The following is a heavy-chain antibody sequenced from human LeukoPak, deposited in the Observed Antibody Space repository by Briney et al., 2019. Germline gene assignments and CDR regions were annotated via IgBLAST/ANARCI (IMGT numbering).Heavy chain of an antibody. CDR1: GGSISSYY. D-gene: IGHD3-10*01. V-gene: IGHV4-4*07. CDR2: IYTSGST. CDR3: ARAPSAGSYSFYYFDY. Sequence: PETLSLTCTVSGGSISSYYWSWIRQPAGKGLEWIGRIYTSGSTNYNPSLKSRVTMSVDTSKNQSSLKLSSVTAADTAVYYCARAPSAGSYSFYYFDYWGQGTLVTVSS. J-gene: IGHJ4*02.